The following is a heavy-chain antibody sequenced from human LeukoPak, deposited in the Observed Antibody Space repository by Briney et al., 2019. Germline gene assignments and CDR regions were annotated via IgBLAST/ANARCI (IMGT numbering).Heavy chain of an antibody. V-gene: IGHV3-7*01. CDR1: GFTFRTYW. CDR3: ARSGYDFGGYYYYYYYMDV. D-gene: IGHD5-12*01. Sequence: QPGGSLRLSCEASGFTFRTYWMNWVRQAPGRGLEWVASIKYDGSEKYYVDSVKGRFTISRDNAKNSLYLQMNSLRAEDTAVYYCARSGYDFGGYYYYYYYMDVWGKGTTVTVSS. CDR2: IKYDGSEK. J-gene: IGHJ6*03.